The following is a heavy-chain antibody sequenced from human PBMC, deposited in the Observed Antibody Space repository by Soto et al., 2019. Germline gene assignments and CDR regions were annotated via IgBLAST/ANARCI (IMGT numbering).Heavy chain of an antibody. CDR3: ARDLSWGSNWYYYMDV. Sequence: VQLVESGGGLVQPGGSLRLSCATSGFILSDCAMNWVRQAPGKGLEWVSYIISSSSVIDYADSVKGRFTVSRDNARNSLYLQINSLRAEDTAVYYCARDLSWGSNWYYYMDVWGKGTTVTVSS. CDR1: GFILSDCA. V-gene: IGHV3-48*01. D-gene: IGHD7-27*01. J-gene: IGHJ6*03. CDR2: IISSSSVI.